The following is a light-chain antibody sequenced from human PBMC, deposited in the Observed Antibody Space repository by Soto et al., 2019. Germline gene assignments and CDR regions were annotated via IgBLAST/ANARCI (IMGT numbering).Light chain of an antibody. V-gene: IGKV3-20*01. CDR1: QSIGKSY. Sequence: ETVLTQSPGTVSLSPGESATLSCRASQSIGKSYLAWFQHKPGQAPRLLIYGASTRATGIPDRFRGSGSGTDFTLTVSRLESEDFAVYYCQQYAESPLTFGGGTKVDSK. CDR3: QQYAESPLT. J-gene: IGKJ4*01. CDR2: GAS.